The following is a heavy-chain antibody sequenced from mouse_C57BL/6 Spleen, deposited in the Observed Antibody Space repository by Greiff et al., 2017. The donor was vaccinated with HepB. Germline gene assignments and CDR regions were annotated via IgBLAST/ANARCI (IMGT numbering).Heavy chain of an antibody. CDR2: ISYDGSN. CDR3: ARASWDGGYFDY. Sequence: EVKLQESGPGLVKPSQSLSLTCSVTGYSITSGYYWNWIRQFPGNKLEWMGYISYDGSNNYNPSLKNRISITRDTSKNQFFLKLNSVTTEDTATYYCARASWDGGYFDYWGQGTTLTVSS. D-gene: IGHD4-1*01. V-gene: IGHV3-6*01. J-gene: IGHJ2*01. CDR1: GYSITSGYY.